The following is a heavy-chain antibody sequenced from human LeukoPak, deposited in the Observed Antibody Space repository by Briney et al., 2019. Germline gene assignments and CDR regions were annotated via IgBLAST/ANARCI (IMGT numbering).Heavy chain of an antibody. D-gene: IGHD3-10*01. CDR1: GFTFSDYY. J-gene: IGHJ6*02. V-gene: IGHV3-11*01. CDR2: ISSSGSTI. Sequence: GGSLRLSCAASGFTFSDYYMSWIRQAPGKGLEWVSYISSSGSTIYYADSVKGRFTISRDNAKNSLYLQMNSLRAEDTAVYYCARDRGRRHYYGSGSYSYYHYYYGMDVWGQGTTVTVSS. CDR3: ARDRGRRHYYGSGSYSYYHYYYGMDV.